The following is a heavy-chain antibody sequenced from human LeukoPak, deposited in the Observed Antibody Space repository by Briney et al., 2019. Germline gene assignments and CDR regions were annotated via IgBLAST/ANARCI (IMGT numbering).Heavy chain of an antibody. CDR3: ARGSTMDYYTFDV. Sequence: PSETLSLTCTVSGGSITGYYWSWIRQPPGKGLEWIAYVYFTGRTLYNPSLESRVTISVDTSKTQFSLRLTSVTAADTAVYYCARGSTMDYYTFDVWGQGTLVTVSS. CDR2: VYFTGRT. J-gene: IGHJ3*01. D-gene: IGHD3-10*01. CDR1: GGSITGYY. V-gene: IGHV4-59*08.